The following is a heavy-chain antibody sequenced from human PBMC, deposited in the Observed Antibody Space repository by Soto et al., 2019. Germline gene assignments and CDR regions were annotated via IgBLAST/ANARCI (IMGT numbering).Heavy chain of an antibody. CDR2: VYSAST. CDR3: ARTLMIAYKMDV. V-gene: IGHV4-30-2*01. J-gene: IGHJ6*03. CDR1: GGSITTGGYS. Sequence: QLQLQESGSGLVKPSESLSLTCTVAGGSITTGGYSWSWIRQPPGKGLEWIGFVYSASTYYNPSLKSRFTISIDKFSNHFALQLTSVTAADTAVYYCARTLMIAYKMDVGGKGTTVTVS. D-gene: IGHD3-22*01.